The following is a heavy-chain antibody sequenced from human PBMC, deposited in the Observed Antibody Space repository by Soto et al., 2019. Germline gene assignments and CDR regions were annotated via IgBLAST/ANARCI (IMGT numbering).Heavy chain of an antibody. CDR3: ANCDSAYGGHGDY. CDR2: ISYDGRNK. V-gene: IGHV3-30*18. CDR1: GFTFSNFG. Sequence: QVQMVESGGGVVQPGGSLRLSCVASGFTFSNFGMHWVRQATGKGLELVALISYDGRNKFYGDSVKGRFVISRNNSKNSLYLQMNSLRAEDTSVYYCANCDSAYGGHGDYWGQGTLVTVSS. J-gene: IGHJ4*02. D-gene: IGHD4-17*01.